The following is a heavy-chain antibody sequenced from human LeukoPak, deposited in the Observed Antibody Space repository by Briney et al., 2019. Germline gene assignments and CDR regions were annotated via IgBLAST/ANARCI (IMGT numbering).Heavy chain of an antibody. V-gene: IGHV5-51*01. Sequence: GEPLKISCKRSGYSFTTYWIGWVRQMPGKGLEWMGIIYPGDSDTRYSPSLQGQVTFPADKSISTAYLQWSRLKASDTAMYYCARQPLGIAAAGTLRLYYYYYMDVWGKGTTVTVSS. D-gene: IGHD6-13*01. CDR2: IYPGDSDT. CDR1: GYSFTTYW. CDR3: ARQPLGIAAAGTLRLYYYYYMDV. J-gene: IGHJ6*03.